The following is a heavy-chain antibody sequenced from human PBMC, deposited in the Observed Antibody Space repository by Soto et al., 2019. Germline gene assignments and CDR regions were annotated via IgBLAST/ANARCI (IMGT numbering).Heavy chain of an antibody. J-gene: IGHJ5*02. CDR1: GFTFSPYW. Sequence: EVQLVESGGGLVQPGGSLRLSCAASGFTFSPYWMSWVRQAPGKGLEWVAIIKDDGGDEHYLEAVRGRFTISRDNAKKSLYLAMDSLRVEDTAVYYCAGGRGWLSDPWGQGTLVTVSS. V-gene: IGHV3-7*05. D-gene: IGHD5-12*01. CDR2: IKDDGGDE. CDR3: AGGRGWLSDP.